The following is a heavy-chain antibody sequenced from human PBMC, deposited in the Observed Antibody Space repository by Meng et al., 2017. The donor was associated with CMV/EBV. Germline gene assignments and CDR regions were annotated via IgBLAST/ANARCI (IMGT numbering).Heavy chain of an antibody. CDR1: GFTFSSYA. CDR2: ISGSGGST. Sequence: GGSLRLSCAASGFTFSSYAMGWVRQAPGKGLEWVSGISGSGGSTYYADSVKGRFTISRDNSKNTLDLQMNGLRAEDTAVYYCRGTYYDILTGYVDYWGRGTLVTVSS. CDR3: RGTYYDILTGYVDY. J-gene: IGHJ4*02. D-gene: IGHD3-9*01. V-gene: IGHV3-23*01.